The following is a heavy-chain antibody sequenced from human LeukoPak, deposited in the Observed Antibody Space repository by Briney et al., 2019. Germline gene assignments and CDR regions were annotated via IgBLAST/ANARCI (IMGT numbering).Heavy chain of an antibody. CDR2: IKLDGSEK. V-gene: IGHV3-7*03. Sequence: GGSLRLSCVASGFTFGKYWMSWVRQAPGKGLEWVANIKLDGSEKNYVDSVKGRFTISRDNAKNSLYLQMNSLRAEDTAVYYCARVRSNYYYYGMDVWGQGTTVTVSS. D-gene: IGHD4-11*01. CDR1: GFTFGKYW. J-gene: IGHJ6*02. CDR3: ARVRSNYYYYGMDV.